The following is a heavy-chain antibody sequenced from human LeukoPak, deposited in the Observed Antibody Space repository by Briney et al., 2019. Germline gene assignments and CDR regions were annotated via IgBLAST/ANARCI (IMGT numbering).Heavy chain of an antibody. Sequence: KPSETLSLTCSVSGGPIISAVHYWDWIRQPPGKGLEWIGSILYTGSSWVKPSLHSRASISVDTSRNQFSLRLYSVSATDTALYYCARRASGSGGTLAGMDVWGQGTTVTVSS. J-gene: IGHJ6*02. CDR2: ILYTGSS. CDR1: GGPIISAVHY. CDR3: ARRASGSGGTLAGMDV. D-gene: IGHD2-15*01. V-gene: IGHV4-39*01.